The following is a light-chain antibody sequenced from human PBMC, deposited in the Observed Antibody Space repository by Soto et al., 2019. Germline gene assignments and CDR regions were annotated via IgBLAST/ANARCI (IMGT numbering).Light chain of an antibody. V-gene: IGLV6-57*01. CDR2: EDN. CDR3: QSYDATTQV. Sequence: NFMLTQPHSVSESPGKTVTISCTRSSGSIASNYVQWYQQRPGSSPTTVIYEDNQRPSGVPDRFSGSIDSSSNSASLTISGLETEDEADYYCQSYDATTQVFGGGTKVTVL. J-gene: IGLJ3*02. CDR1: SGSIASNY.